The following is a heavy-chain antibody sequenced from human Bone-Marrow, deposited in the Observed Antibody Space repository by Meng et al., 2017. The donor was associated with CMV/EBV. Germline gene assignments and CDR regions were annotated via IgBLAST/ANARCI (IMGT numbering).Heavy chain of an antibody. D-gene: IGHD2-21*01. CDR2: IRYDGDDE. V-gene: IGHV3-30*02. J-gene: IGHJ6*02. CDR3: AKGEVGGVVAQDG. Sequence: GESLKISCAASGFTFKNYGMHWVRQAPGKGLEWVALIRYDGDDEHYTDSVKGRFTISRDYSKSTLYLQMTSLRDEDNAVYYCAKGEVGGVVAQDGWGQGTTVTVSS. CDR1: GFTFKNYG.